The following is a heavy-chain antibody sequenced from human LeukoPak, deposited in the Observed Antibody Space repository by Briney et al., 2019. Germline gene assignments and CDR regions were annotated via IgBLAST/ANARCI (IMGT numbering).Heavy chain of an antibody. CDR3: ARSGDSSGYPLQH. Sequence: SETLSLTCTVSGGSISSGGYYWSWIRQHPGKGLEWIGYIYYSGSSGSTYYNPSPKSRVTISVDTSKNQFSLKLSSVTDADTAVYSCARSGDSSGYPLQHWGQGTLVTVSS. CDR1: GGSISSGGYY. CDR2: IYYSGSSGST. D-gene: IGHD3-22*01. J-gene: IGHJ1*01. V-gene: IGHV4-31*03.